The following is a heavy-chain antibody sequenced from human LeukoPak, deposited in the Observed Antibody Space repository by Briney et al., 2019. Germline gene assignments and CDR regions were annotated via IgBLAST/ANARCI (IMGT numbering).Heavy chain of an antibody. CDR2: ISGSSNTI. D-gene: IGHD3-10*01. CDR1: GFTLSSYN. Sequence: GGSLRLSCAASGFTLSSYNMNWVRQAPGKGLEWVSHISGSSNTIYHADSVKGRFTIFRDNAKNSLYLHMNGLRAEDTAVYFCARDGRGEFDYWGQGTLVTVSS. CDR3: ARDGRGEFDY. J-gene: IGHJ4*02. V-gene: IGHV3-48*01.